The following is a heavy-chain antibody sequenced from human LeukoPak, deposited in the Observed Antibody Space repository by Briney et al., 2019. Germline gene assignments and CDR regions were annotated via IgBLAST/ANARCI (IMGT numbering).Heavy chain of an antibody. D-gene: IGHD1-26*01. CDR2: IYYSGST. J-gene: IGHJ4*02. V-gene: IGHV4-39*07. CDR3: ARRGGSVS. CDR1: GGSISSSIYY. Sequence: SETLSLTCTVSGGSISSSIYYWGWIRQPPGKGLEWIGSIYYSGSTYYNPSLKSRVTISVDTSKNQFSLKLSSVTAADTAVYYCARRGGSVSWGQGTLVTVSS.